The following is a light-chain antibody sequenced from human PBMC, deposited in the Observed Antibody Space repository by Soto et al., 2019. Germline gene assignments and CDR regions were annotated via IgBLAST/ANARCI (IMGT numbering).Light chain of an antibody. CDR2: DVN. CDR1: NSDIGRFNY. CDR3: SSYTFSATRV. V-gene: IGLV2-14*03. Sequence: QSVLTQPASVSASPGQSITISCTGTNSDIGRFNYVSWYQQHPGNPPKLIIFDVNDRPSGVSDRFSGSKSGNTASLTISGLQADDEADYYCSSYTFSATRVFGTGTKLTVL. J-gene: IGLJ1*01.